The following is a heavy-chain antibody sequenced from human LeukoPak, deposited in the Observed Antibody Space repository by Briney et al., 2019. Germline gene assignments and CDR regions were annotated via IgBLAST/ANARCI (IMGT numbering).Heavy chain of an antibody. CDR2: IYYSGTI. V-gene: IGHV4-59*12. Sequence: PSETLSLTCPVSGGSITSYYWSWIRQPPGQGLEWIGQIYYSGTINYNPSLKSRVTISVDTSKNQVSLNLSSVTAADTAVYYCARLALPRKGYYYGMDVWGQGTTVTVSS. D-gene: IGHD3-10*01. CDR1: GGSITSYY. CDR3: ARLALPRKGYYYGMDV. J-gene: IGHJ6*02.